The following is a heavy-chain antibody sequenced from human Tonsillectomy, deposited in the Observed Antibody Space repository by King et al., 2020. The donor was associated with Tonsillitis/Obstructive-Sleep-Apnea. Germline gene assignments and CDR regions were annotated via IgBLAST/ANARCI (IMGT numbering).Heavy chain of an antibody. J-gene: IGHJ3*02. CDR3: ARDGVAVAGIPFDI. D-gene: IGHD6-19*01. Sequence: VQLVESGGGLVKPGGALRLSCAASGFTFSSYSMNWVRQAPGKGLEWVSSISSSSSYIYYADSGKGRFTISRDNAKNSLYLQMNSLRAEDTAVYYCARDGVAVAGIPFDIWGQGTMVTVSS. CDR2: ISSSSSYI. CDR1: GFTFSSYS. V-gene: IGHV3-21*01.